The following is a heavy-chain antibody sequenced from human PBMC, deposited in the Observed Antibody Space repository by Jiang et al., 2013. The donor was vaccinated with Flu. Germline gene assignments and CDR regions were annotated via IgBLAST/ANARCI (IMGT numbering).Heavy chain of an antibody. D-gene: IGHD2-2*01. CDR2: IDPNNYDT. CDR1: GYIFTDNY. J-gene: IGHJ4*02. CDR3: ARDDALDY. V-gene: IGHV1-2*02. Sequence: GAEVKKPGASVKVSCKTSGYIFTDNYIHWVRQAPGQGLEWMGWIDPNNYDTHYAQKFQGRVTMTSDTSISTAYMELNRLRSDDTAVYYCARDDALDYWGQGTLVTVSS.